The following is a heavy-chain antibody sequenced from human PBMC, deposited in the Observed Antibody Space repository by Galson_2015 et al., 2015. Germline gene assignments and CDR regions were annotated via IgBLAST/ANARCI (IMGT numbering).Heavy chain of an antibody. CDR3: AKIVVVTESYYYGMGV. J-gene: IGHJ6*02. CDR2: ISGSGGNT. Sequence: SLRLSCAASGFTFSSYAMIWVRQAPGKGLEWVSAISGSGGNTFYADSVKGRFTISRDNSKNTLHLQMNTLRAEDTAVYYCAKIVVVTESYYYGMGVWGQGTTVIVPS. V-gene: IGHV3-23*01. CDR1: GFTFSSYA. D-gene: IGHD2-21*02.